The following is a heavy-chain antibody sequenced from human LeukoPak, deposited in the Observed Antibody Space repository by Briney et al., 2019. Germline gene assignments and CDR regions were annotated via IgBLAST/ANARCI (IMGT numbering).Heavy chain of an antibody. V-gene: IGHV3-30*18. J-gene: IGHJ4*02. D-gene: IGHD4-17*01. CDR2: ISYDGSNK. Sequence: PGGSLRLSCAASGFTFSSYGMHWVRQAPGKGLEWVAVISYDGSNKYYADSVKGRFTISRDNSKNTLYLQMNSLRAEDTAVYYCAKDSGDYPDFDYWGQGTLVTVSS. CDR3: AKDSGDYPDFDY. CDR1: GFTFSSYG.